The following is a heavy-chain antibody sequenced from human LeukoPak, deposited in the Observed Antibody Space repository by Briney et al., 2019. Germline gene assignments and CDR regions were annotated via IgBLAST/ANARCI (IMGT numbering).Heavy chain of an antibody. CDR2: INPISGAT. CDR1: GYTFTGHY. J-gene: IGHJ4*02. CDR3: ARDVTMIVVDIGLRGGYFDY. V-gene: IGHV1-2*02. Sequence: ASVKVSCKASGYTFTGHYIHWVRQAPGQGLQWLGWINPISGATNYAQTFQGRVTLTRDTSITTAYMELTTLRSDDTAVYYCARDVTMIVVDIGLRGGYFDYWGQGTLVTVSS. D-gene: IGHD3-22*01.